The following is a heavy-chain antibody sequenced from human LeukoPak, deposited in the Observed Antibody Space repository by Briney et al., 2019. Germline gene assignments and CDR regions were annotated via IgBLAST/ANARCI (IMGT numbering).Heavy chain of an antibody. CDR3: AKEYSGYDFDY. D-gene: IGHD5-12*01. CDR2: ISGRGGYT. CDR1: GFTFSSYG. V-gene: IGHV3-23*01. Sequence: GGSLRLSWAASGFTFSSYGMSWVRQAPGKGLEWVSAISGRGGYTYYADSVKGRFTISRDISKNTLYLQMISLRADDTAVYYCAKEYSGYDFDYWGQGTLVTVSS. J-gene: IGHJ4*02.